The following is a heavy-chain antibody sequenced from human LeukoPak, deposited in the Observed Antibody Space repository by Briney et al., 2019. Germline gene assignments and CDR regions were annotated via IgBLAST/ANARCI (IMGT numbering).Heavy chain of an antibody. V-gene: IGHV3-33*01. CDR3: ARETLSGL. D-gene: IGHD2/OR15-2a*01. Sequence: GGSLRLSCATSGFYFNHYGMHWVRQAPGKGPEWVAYIGPEENNKVYADSVKGRFMISRDNSKNTVGLQMNSLRAEDTAVYYCARETLSGLWGQGTLVTVSS. J-gene: IGHJ4*02. CDR1: GFYFNHYG. CDR2: IGPEENNK.